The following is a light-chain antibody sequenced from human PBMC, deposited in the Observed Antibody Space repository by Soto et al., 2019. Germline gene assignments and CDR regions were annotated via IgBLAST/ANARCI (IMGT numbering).Light chain of an antibody. V-gene: IGKV1-33*01. CDR1: QDINNY. J-gene: IGKJ1*01. CDR2: DAS. CDR3: QQYHNLPRT. Sequence: DIQWTQSPSSLSASVGDRVTITCQARQDINNYLVWYQQKPGKAPKFLIFDASILETGVPSRFRGSGSGTDFTFTINSLQPEDSATYYCQQYHNLPRTFGQGTKVEIK.